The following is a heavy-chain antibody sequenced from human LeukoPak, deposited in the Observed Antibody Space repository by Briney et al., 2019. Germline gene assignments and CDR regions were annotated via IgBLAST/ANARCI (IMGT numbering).Heavy chain of an antibody. V-gene: IGHV1-24*01. Sequence: ASVKVSCKVSGYTLTELSMHWVGQARGRGREWRGGFDVEEGETIYAKKIQGRVTMTEDTSTYTAYMELSSLRSEDTAVYYCVGSSSFGGHPFDYWGQGTLVTVSS. CDR3: VGSSSFGGHPFDY. CDR1: GYTLTELS. J-gene: IGHJ4*02. CDR2: FDVEEGET. D-gene: IGHD1-26*01.